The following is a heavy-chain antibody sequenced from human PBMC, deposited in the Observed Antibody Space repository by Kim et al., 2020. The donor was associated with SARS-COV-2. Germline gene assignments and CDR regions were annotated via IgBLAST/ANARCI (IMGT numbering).Heavy chain of an antibody. D-gene: IGHD3-10*01. V-gene: IGHV3-7*01. Sequence: GGSLRLSCAVSGFSIGGHWMSWVRQPPGKGLEWVAHIKNDGSEIYYVDSVKGRFTVSRDTAKNSVYLQMDSLRVEDTAVYFCVRGHYGRDYWGQGTLVTVYS. CDR1: GFSIGGHW. J-gene: IGHJ4*02. CDR2: IKNDGSEI. CDR3: VRGHYGRDY.